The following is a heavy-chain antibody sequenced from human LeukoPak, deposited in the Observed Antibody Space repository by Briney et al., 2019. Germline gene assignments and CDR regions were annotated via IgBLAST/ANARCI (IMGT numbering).Heavy chain of an antibody. V-gene: IGHV3-20*04. D-gene: IGHD3-10*01. CDR2: INWNGGST. Sequence: GGSLRLSCAASGFTFDDYGMSWVRQAPGKGLEWVSGINWNGGSTGYADSVKGRFTISRDNAKNSLYLQMNSLRAEDTAVYYCAREAELLWFGEEAFDIWGQGTMVTVSS. J-gene: IGHJ3*02. CDR3: AREAELLWFGEEAFDI. CDR1: GFTFDDYG.